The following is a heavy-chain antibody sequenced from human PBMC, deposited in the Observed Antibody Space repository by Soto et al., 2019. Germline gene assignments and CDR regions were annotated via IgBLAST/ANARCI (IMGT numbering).Heavy chain of an antibody. V-gene: IGHV3-30-3*01. CDR2: TSYDGSNK. CDR1: GFTFSSYA. J-gene: IGHJ4*02. Sequence: QVQLVESGGGVVQPGRSLRLSCAASGFTFSSYAMHWVRQAPGKGLEWVAVTSYDGSNKYYADSVKGRFTISRDNSKNTLYLQMNSLRAEDTAVYYCARGQQLAIDYWGQGTLVTVSS. CDR3: ARGQQLAIDY. D-gene: IGHD6-13*01.